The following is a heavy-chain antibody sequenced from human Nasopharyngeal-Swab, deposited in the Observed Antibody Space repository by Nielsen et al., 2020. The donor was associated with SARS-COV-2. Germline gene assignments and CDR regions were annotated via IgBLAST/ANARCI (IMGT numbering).Heavy chain of an antibody. Sequence: SETLSLTCAVYGGSFSGYYWSWIRQPPGKGLEWIWEINHSGSTNYNPSLKSRVTIPVDTSKNQFSLKLSSVTAADTAVYYCARGYSSSWYFCWFDPWGQGTLVTVAS. CDR2: INHSGST. J-gene: IGHJ5*02. CDR1: GGSFSGYY. V-gene: IGHV4-34*01. D-gene: IGHD6-13*01. CDR3: ARGYSSSWYFCWFDP.